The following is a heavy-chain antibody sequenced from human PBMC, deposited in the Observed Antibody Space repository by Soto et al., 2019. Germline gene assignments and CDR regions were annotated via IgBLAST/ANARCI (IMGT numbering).Heavy chain of an antibody. CDR2: IIPILGIA. J-gene: IGHJ4*02. CDR1: GGTFSSYT. D-gene: IGHD4-17*01. CDR3: ARVSNGDYVFDY. V-gene: IGHV1-69*02. Sequence: SVKVSCKASGGTFSSYTISWVRQAPGQGLEWMGRIIPILGIANYAQKFQGRVTITADKSTSTAYMELSSLRSEDTAVYYCARVSNGDYVFDYWGQGTLVTVSS.